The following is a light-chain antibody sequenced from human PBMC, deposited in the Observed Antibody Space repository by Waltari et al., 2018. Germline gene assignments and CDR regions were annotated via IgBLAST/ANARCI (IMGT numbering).Light chain of an antibody. V-gene: IGLV4-69*01. CDR3: QTWDTDSYVI. Sequence: QLVLTQSPSASASLGASVKLTCTLSSGHSPYAIAWHQQQPEKGPRYLMKLNPDGSHNEGDGIPDRFSGSSSGAERYLTISSLQSEDEADYYCQTWDTDSYVIFGGGTKLTVL. J-gene: IGLJ2*01. CDR2: LNPDGSH. CDR1: SGHSPYA.